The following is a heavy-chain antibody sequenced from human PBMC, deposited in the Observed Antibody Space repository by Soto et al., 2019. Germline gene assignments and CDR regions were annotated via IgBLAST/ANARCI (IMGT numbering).Heavy chain of an antibody. D-gene: IGHD3-10*01. CDR1: GGSISGYY. CDR2: IYYSGTT. Sequence: QVQLQESGPGLVRPSETLSLTCTVSGGSISGYYWSWIRQPPGKGLEWIGYIYYSGTTSYNPSLNSRVTRSVDTSKNQFSLKVNSVTAADTAVYYCARESYYGSGATVVAYWGQGTLVTVSS. V-gene: IGHV4-59*01. J-gene: IGHJ4*02. CDR3: ARESYYGSGATVVAY.